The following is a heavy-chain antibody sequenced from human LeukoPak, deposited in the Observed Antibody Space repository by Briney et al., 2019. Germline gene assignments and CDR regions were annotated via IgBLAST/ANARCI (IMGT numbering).Heavy chain of an antibody. V-gene: IGHV3-74*01. Sequence: PGGSLRLSCAASGFTFSTYWMHWVRQAPGKGLVWVSRIKNDGSFTNYADSVKGRFTISRDNAKNSLYLQMNSLRAEDTAVYYCASRDGYNWVVWGQGTLVTVSS. CDR2: IKNDGSFT. D-gene: IGHD5-24*01. J-gene: IGHJ4*02. CDR1: GFTFSTYW. CDR3: ASRDGYNWVV.